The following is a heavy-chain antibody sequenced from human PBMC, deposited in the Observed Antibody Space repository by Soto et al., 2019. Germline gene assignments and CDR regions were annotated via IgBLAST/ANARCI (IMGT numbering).Heavy chain of an antibody. Sequence: HPGGSLRLSCAASGLTLSSYAMSWVRQAPGKGLEWVSVISGSGGSTYYADYADSVMGRFIISRDNSKDTLYLQMNSLRGEDTAVYYCAKIDFDYWGQGTLVTVSS. V-gene: IGHV3-23*01. CDR3: AKIDFDY. CDR1: GLTLSSYA. CDR2: ISGSGGST. J-gene: IGHJ4*02.